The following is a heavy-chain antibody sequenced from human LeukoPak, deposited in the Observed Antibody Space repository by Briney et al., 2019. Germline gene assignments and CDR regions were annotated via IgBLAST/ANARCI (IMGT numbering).Heavy chain of an antibody. J-gene: IGHJ4*02. CDR3: VIWGDYDVLTGYYVPDY. CDR2: ITGSGTNR. D-gene: IGHD3-9*01. V-gene: IGHV3-23*01. Sequence: GGSQRLSCVASGFTFSNYAMSWVRQAPGKGLEWVSAITGSGTNRYYADSLKGRFTTSRDNSKNTVFLQMNSLRHEDTAIYYCVIWGDYDVLTGYYVPDYWGQGTLVTVAS. CDR1: GFTFSNYA.